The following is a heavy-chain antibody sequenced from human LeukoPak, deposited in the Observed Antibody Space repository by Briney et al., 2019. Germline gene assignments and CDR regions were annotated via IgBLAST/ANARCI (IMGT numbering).Heavy chain of an antibody. CDR1: GGSISSSSYY. D-gene: IGHD2-2*01. CDR3: ARVGSPASSSTSCYVDY. Sequence: PSETLSLTCTVSGGSISSSSYYWCWIRQPPGKGLEWIGSIYYSGSTYYNPSLKSRVTISVDTSKNQFSLKLSSVTAADTAVYYCARVGSPASSSTSCYVDYWGQGTLVTVSS. CDR2: IYYSGST. V-gene: IGHV4-39*07. J-gene: IGHJ4*02.